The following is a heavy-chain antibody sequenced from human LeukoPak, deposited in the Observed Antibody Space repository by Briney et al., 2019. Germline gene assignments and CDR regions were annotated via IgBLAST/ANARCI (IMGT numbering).Heavy chain of an antibody. Sequence: PGGSLRLSCAASGFTFSNYWMSWVRQAPGKGLEWVANIKQDGSEKYSVDSVKGRFTISRDNAKNSLHLQMNSLRAEDTAVYYCARIPALGIGYYYYYMDVWGKGTTVTISS. CDR1: GFTFSNYW. J-gene: IGHJ6*03. D-gene: IGHD2-2*01. CDR3: ARIPALGIGYYYYYMDV. CDR2: IKQDGSEK. V-gene: IGHV3-7*01.